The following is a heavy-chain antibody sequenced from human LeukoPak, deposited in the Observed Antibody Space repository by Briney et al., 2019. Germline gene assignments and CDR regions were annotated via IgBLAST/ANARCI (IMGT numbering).Heavy chain of an antibody. CDR1: GFTFSSSA. CDR3: ARNLGPYYDFWSGCANWFDP. CDR2: ISSSSSYI. J-gene: IGHJ5*02. D-gene: IGHD3-3*01. Sequence: GGSPRLSCAASGFTFSSSAMSWVRQAPGKGLEWVSSISSSSSYIYYADSVKGRFTISRDNAKNSLYLQMNSLRAEDTAVYYCARNLGPYYDFWSGCANWFDPWGQGTLVTVSS. V-gene: IGHV3-21*01.